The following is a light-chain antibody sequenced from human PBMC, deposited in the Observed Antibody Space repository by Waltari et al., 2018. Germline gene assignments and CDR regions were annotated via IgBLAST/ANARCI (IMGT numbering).Light chain of an antibody. CDR3: GTWDDSLSRPV. Sequence: QSVLTQTPSASGTPGQRVTISCYGSSSNIDSNYVYWYQQFPGTAPKVLMFKNNQRPSGVSDRFSASKSGASASLAISGLRSDDEADYYCGTWDDSLSRPVFGGGTKLTVL. CDR1: SSNIDSNY. V-gene: IGLV1-47*01. J-gene: IGLJ3*02. CDR2: KNN.